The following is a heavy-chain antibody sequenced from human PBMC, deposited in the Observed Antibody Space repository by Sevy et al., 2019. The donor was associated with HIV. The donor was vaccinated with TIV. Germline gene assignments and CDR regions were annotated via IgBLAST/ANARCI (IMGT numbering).Heavy chain of an antibody. Sequence: GGSLRLSCAASGFTFSDYSMNWVRQAPGKGLEWVSSITSSATDIHYEDSVKGRFTISRDNAKNSLHLQMNDLRAEDTAVYYCARHFDCTGGRCYSQYYFDYWGQGTLVTVSS. CDR1: GFTFSDYS. V-gene: IGHV3-21*01. D-gene: IGHD2-15*01. CDR2: ITSSATDI. J-gene: IGHJ4*02. CDR3: ARHFDCTGGRCYSQYYFDY.